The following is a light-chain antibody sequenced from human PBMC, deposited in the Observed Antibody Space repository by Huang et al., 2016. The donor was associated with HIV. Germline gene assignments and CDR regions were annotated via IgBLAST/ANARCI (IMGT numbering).Light chain of an antibody. CDR1: QSIRNF. V-gene: IGKV3-11*01. J-gene: IGKJ3*01. CDR3: QQRSSWPPFT. CDR2: DAS. Sequence: EILLTQSPAILSLSPGERATLSCRASQSIRNFLAWYQQRPGQPPRLLIYDASTRATGIPDRVSGSGSDTDFTLTISSLEPEDFAVYYCQQRSSWPPFTFGPGTKVDIK.